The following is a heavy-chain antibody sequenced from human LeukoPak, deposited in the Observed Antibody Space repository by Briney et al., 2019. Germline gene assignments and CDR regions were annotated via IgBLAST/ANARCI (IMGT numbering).Heavy chain of an antibody. CDR2: INYSGST. CDR1: GGSFSGYY. J-gene: IGHJ3*02. CDR3: ARGRRDSSGYYYRGRAFDI. V-gene: IGHV4-34*01. D-gene: IGHD3-22*01. Sequence: SETLSLTCAVYGGSFSGYYWGYIRQPPGKGLEWIGEINYSGSTNYKPSLKSRVTISVDTSKNQFSLKLSSVTAADTAVYYCARGRRDSSGYYYRGRAFDIWGQGTMVTVSS.